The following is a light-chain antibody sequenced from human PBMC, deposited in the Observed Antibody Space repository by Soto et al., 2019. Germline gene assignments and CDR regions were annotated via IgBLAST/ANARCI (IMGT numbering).Light chain of an antibody. CDR1: SSDVGGYNY. CDR3: SSYTRSTTHG. CDR2: EVN. V-gene: IGLV2-14*01. Sequence: QSALTHPASVSGSPGQSSTISCTGTSSDVGGYNYVSWYQQHPGKAPKLMIYEVNNRPSGVANRFSGSKSGNTASLTISGLQAEDEADYYCSSYTRSTTHGFGGGTKLTVL. J-gene: IGLJ2*01.